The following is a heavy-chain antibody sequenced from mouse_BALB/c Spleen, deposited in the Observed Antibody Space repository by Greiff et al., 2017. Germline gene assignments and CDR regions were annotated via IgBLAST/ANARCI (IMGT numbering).Heavy chain of an antibody. V-gene: IGHV3-6*02. CDR2: ISYDGSN. CDR1: GYSITSGYY. CDR3: ARAGPFAD. J-gene: IGHJ3*01. Sequence: DVQLQESGPGLVKPSQSLSLTCSVTGYSITSGYYWNWIRQFPGNKLEWMGYISYDGSNNYNPSLKNRISITRDTSKNQFFLELNSVTTEDTATYYCARAGPFADWGQGTLVTVSA.